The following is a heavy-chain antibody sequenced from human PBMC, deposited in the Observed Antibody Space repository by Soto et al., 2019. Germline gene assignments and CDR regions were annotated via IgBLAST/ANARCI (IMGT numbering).Heavy chain of an antibody. CDR3: ARAALDWLPEY. J-gene: IGHJ4*01. CDR1: GGSISRYY. D-gene: IGHD3-3*01. Sequence: SEPLSLTRTLSGGSISRYYWCGILQPPWKGRECIGYIYDSGSTNYNPSLKSRVTISVDTSKNQFFLKLSSVTAADTAVYYCARAALDWLPEYWGHGT. CDR2: IYDSGST. V-gene: IGHV4-59*01.